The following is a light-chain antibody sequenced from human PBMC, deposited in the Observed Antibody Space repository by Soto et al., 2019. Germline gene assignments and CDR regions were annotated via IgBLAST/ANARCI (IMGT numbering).Light chain of an antibody. J-gene: IGLJ1*01. Sequence: QSLLTQPACVSGSPGQSITISCTGTSRDVGSYNLVSWYQQHPDRAPKLMVYEGTKRPSGVSIRFSGSKSGNTASLTISGLQAEDEADYYCCSYAGRSIYVFGTGTKVTVL. CDR3: CSYAGRSIYV. CDR1: SRDVGSYNL. CDR2: EGT. V-gene: IGLV2-23*01.